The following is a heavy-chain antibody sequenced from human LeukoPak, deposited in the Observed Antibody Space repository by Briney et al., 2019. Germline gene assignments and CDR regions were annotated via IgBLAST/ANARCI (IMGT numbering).Heavy chain of an antibody. CDR1: GGSISSYY. CDR3: ASTYYDFWSGYYGSYYFDY. D-gene: IGHD3-3*01. J-gene: IGHJ4*02. Sequence: PSETLSLTCTVSGGSISSYYWSWVRQLPGKGLEWVGYIYYSGSTNYNPSLKSRVTISVDTSKNQFSLKLSSVTAADTAVYYCASTYYDFWSGYYGSYYFDYWGQGTLVTVSS. V-gene: IGHV4-59*01. CDR2: IYYSGST.